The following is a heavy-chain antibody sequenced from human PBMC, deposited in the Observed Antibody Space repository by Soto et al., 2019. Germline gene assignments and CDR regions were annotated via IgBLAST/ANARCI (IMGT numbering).Heavy chain of an antibody. CDR1: GDSIISTNW. J-gene: IGHJ2*01. CDR3: ARDYFKIWYFDL. Sequence: QVQLQESGPGLVKPSGTLSLTCTVSGDSIISTNWWSWVRQPPGKGLEWIGEVFHSGLTNYNSSLKSRVTMVVDKSKNQFSLKLTSVTAADTAIYYCARDYFKIWYFDLWGRGTLVTVSS. D-gene: IGHD3-10*01. V-gene: IGHV4-4*02. CDR2: VFHSGLT.